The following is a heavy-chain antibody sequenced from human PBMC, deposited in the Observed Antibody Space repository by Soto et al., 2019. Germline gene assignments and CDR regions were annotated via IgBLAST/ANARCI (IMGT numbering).Heavy chain of an antibody. CDR1: VFTFSSYA. CDR3: AKDRPRRYYYYGMDV. CDR2: ISGSGGST. V-gene: IGHV3-23*01. J-gene: IGHJ6*02. Sequence: GVCRRLSCAASVFTFSSYAVTWFRQAPGKGLEWVSAISGSGGSTYYADSVKGRFTISRDNSKNTLYLQMNSLRAEDTAVYYCAKDRPRRYYYYGMDVWGQGTTVTVSS.